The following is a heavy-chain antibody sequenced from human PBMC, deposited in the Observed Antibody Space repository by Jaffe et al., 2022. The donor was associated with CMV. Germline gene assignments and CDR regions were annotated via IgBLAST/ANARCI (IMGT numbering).Heavy chain of an antibody. V-gene: IGHV5-10-1*03. Sequence: EVQLVQSGAEVKKPGESLRISCKGSGYSFTSYWISWVRQMPGKGLEWMGRIDPSDSYTNYSPSFQGHVTISADKSISTAYLQWSSLKASDTAMYYCARHSSGIAARPLGGGWFDPWGQGTLVTVSS. D-gene: IGHD6-6*01. J-gene: IGHJ5*02. CDR2: IDPSDSYT. CDR3: ARHSSGIAARPLGGGWFDP. CDR1: GYSFTSYW.